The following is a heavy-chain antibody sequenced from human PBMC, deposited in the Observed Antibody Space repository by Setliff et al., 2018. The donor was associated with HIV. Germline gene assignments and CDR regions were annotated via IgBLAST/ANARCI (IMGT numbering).Heavy chain of an antibody. V-gene: IGHV3-53*04. J-gene: IGHJ3*02. CDR2: IYAAGST. CDR3: ARVSKSSPDAFDI. CDR1: GVSVSSNY. Sequence: PGGSLRLSCAASGVSVSSNYMSWVRQAPGKGLEWVPVIYAAGSTYYADSVKGRFTISRHNSKNTLYLQLNSLRAEDTAVYYCARVSKSSPDAFDIWGQGTMVTVSS. D-gene: IGHD6-13*01.